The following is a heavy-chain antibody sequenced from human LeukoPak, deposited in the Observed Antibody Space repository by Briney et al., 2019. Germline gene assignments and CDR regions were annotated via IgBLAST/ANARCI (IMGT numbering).Heavy chain of an antibody. J-gene: IGHJ4*02. CDR1: GGSISSYY. Sequence: SETLSLTCTVSGGSISSYYWSWIRQPPGKGLEWIGYIYYSGSTNYTPSLKCRVTISVDTSKNQFSLKLSSVTAADTAVYYCARTMYYYDSSGYYQLFDYWGQGTLVTVSS. CDR3: ARTMYYYDSSGYYQLFDY. D-gene: IGHD3-22*01. CDR2: IYYSGST. V-gene: IGHV4-59*01.